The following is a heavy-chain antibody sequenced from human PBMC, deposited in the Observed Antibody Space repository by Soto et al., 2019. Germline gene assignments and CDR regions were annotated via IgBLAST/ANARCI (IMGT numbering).Heavy chain of an antibody. D-gene: IGHD5-18*01. J-gene: IGHJ5*02. V-gene: IGHV4-31*03. CDR3: ARDMGVYSYGFTGWFDP. CDR2: IYYSGST. CDR1: GGSISSGGYY. Sequence: QVQLQESGPGLVKPSQTLSLTCTVSGGSISSGGYYWSWIRQHPGKGLEWIGYIYYSGSTYYNPSLKIRVTISVDTSKNQFSLKLSSVTAADTAVYYCARDMGVYSYGFTGWFDPWGQGTLVTVSS.